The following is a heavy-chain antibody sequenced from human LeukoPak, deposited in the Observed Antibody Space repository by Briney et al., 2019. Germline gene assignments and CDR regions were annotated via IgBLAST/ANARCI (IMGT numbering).Heavy chain of an antibody. Sequence: PGGSLRLSCVASGFTFSSYSMNWVRQAPGKGLEWVSSISSGSDYIYFADSVKGRFTISRDNAKNSLYLQMNSLRVEDTAVYYCARTPRDQLPALYWGQGTLVTVSS. CDR1: GFTFSSYS. V-gene: IGHV3-21*01. J-gene: IGHJ4*02. D-gene: IGHD2-2*01. CDR3: ARTPRDQLPALY. CDR2: ISSGSDYI.